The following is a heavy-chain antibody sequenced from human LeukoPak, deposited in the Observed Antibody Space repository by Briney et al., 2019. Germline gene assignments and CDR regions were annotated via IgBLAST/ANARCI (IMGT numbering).Heavy chain of an antibody. CDR2: ISSSSSYI. D-gene: IGHD4-17*01. Sequence: PGGSLRLSCAASGFTFSSYSMNWARQAPGKGLEWVSSISSSSSYIYYADSVKGRFTISRDNAKNSLYLQMNSLRAEDTAVYYCARDDRDYGDPIDYWGQGTLVTVSS. J-gene: IGHJ4*02. CDR3: ARDDRDYGDPIDY. CDR1: GFTFSSYS. V-gene: IGHV3-21*01.